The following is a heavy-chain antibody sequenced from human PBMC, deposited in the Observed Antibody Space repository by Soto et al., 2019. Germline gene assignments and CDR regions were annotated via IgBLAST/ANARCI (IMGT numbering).Heavy chain of an antibody. CDR3: AHRSITMVRGVKEYWFDP. J-gene: IGHJ5*02. CDR2: IYWNDDK. D-gene: IGHD3-10*01. V-gene: IGHV2-5*01. Sequence: QITLKESGPTLVKPTQTLTLTCTFSGFSLSTSGVGVGWIRQPPGKALEWLALIYWNDDKRYSPSLKSRLTITMDTAKNQVFLTMTNLDPVDTATYYCAHRSITMVRGVKEYWFDPWGQGTLVTVS. CDR1: GFSLSTSGVG.